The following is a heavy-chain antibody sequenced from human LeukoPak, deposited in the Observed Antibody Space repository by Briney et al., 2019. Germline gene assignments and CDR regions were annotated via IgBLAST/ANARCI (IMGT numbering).Heavy chain of an antibody. CDR3: ARVYYYDSIDAFDI. Sequence: SETLSLTCTVSGGSISSYYWSWIRQPAGKGLEWIGLIYTSGSTNYNPSLKSRVTMSVDTSKNQFSLKLSSVTAADTAVYYCARVYYYDSIDAFDIWGQGTMVTVSS. J-gene: IGHJ3*02. V-gene: IGHV4-4*07. CDR2: IYTSGST. CDR1: GGSISSYY. D-gene: IGHD3-22*01.